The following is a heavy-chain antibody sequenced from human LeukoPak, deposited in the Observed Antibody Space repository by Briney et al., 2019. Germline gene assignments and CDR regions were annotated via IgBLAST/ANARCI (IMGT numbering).Heavy chain of an antibody. J-gene: IGHJ6*03. D-gene: IGHD3-10*01. CDR1: GFSPSSGYY. V-gene: IGHV4-38-2*02. CDR2: IYYSGGA. Sequence: PSESLSLPPTVSGFSPSSGYYCGWVRPPPRKGLEWGGGIYYSGGAYYNPSLKSRVTISVDTSKNQFSLKLSSVTAADTAVYYCARVKVYYYGSGGSQGYYYYMDVWGKGTTVTISS. CDR3: ARVKVYYYGSGGSQGYYYYMDV.